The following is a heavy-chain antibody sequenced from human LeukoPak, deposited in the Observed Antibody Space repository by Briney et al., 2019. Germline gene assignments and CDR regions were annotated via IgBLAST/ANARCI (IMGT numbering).Heavy chain of an antibody. J-gene: IGHJ3*02. CDR2: MNPNSGNA. Sequence: ATVKVSCKASGYTFTTSDINWVRQAPGQGLQWMGWMNPNSGNAVYAQKFQGRVTMTRSTSINTAYMELSSLRSEDTAVYYCARGSSRSFDIWGLGTMVTVSS. V-gene: IGHV1-8*01. CDR1: GYTFTTSD. CDR3: ARGSSRSFDI. D-gene: IGHD3-10*01.